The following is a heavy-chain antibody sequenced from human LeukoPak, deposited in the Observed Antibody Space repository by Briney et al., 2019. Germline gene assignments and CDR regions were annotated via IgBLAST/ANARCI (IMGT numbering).Heavy chain of an antibody. V-gene: IGHV4-39*01. D-gene: IGHD5-24*01. CDR2: IYYSGST. CDR1: GGSISSSSYY. CDR3: ARSTRDGYKPYYFDY. J-gene: IGHJ4*02. Sequence: PSEILSLTCTVSGGSISSSSYYWGWIRQLPGKGLEWIGSIYYSGSTYYNPSLKSRVTISVDTSKNQFSLKLSSVTAADTAVYYCARSTRDGYKPYYFDYWAQGTLVTVSS.